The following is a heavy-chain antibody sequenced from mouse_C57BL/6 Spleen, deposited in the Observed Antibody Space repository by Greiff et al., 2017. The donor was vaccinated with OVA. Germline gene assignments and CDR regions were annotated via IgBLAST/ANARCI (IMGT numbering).Heavy chain of an antibody. CDR2: IWRGGST. D-gene: IGHD1-1*01. CDR1: GFSLTSYG. CDR3: AKTLYYGSSPYAMDY. V-gene: IGHV2-5*01. Sequence: VHLVESGPGLVQPSQSLSITCTVSGFSLTSYGVHWVRQSPGKGLEWLGVIWRGGSTDYNAAFMSRLSITKDNSKSQVFFKMNSLQADDTAIYYCAKTLYYGSSPYAMDYWGQGTSVTVSS. J-gene: IGHJ4*01.